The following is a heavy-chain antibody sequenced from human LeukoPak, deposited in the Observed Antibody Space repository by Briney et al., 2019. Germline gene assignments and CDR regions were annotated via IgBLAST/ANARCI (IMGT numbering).Heavy chain of an antibody. D-gene: IGHD3-3*01. J-gene: IGHJ4*02. CDR1: GFTFSSYA. Sequence: GGSLRLSCAASGFTFSSYAMSWVRQAPGKGLEWVSAISGSGGSTYYADSVKGRFTISRDNSKNTLYLQMNSLRAEDTAVYYCANHLPYYDFWSGYLDYWGQGAWSPSPQ. V-gene: IGHV3-23*01. CDR2: ISGSGGST. CDR3: ANHLPYYDFWSGYLDY.